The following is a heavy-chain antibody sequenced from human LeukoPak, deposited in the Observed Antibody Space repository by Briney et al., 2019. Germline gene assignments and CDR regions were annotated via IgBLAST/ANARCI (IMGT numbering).Heavy chain of an antibody. D-gene: IGHD4-17*01. CDR3: ARDEDYGDYVYIDH. V-gene: IGHV1-18*01. CDR1: GYTFTSYG. CDR2: ISAYNGNT. Sequence: ASVKVSCKASGYTFTSYGISWVRQAPGQGLEWMGWISAYNGNTNYAQKLQGRVTMTTHTSTSTAYMELRSLRSDDTAVYYGARDEDYGDYVYIDHWGQPSLVTVSS. J-gene: IGHJ4*02.